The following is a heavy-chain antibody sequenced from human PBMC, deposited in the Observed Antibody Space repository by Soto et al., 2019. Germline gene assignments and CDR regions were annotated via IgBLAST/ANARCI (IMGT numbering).Heavy chain of an antibody. Sequence: EVQLVESGGGLVQPGRSLRLSCAASGFTFDDYAMHWVRQAPGKGLEWVSGISWNSGSIGYADSVKGRFTISRDNAKTPLYLQMNSLRAEDTALYYCAKAGGGFGEFPSPYYYYMDVWGKGTKVTVSS. CDR2: ISWNSGSI. V-gene: IGHV3-9*01. D-gene: IGHD3-10*01. CDR1: GFTFDDYA. CDR3: AKAGGGFGEFPSPYYYYMDV. J-gene: IGHJ6*03.